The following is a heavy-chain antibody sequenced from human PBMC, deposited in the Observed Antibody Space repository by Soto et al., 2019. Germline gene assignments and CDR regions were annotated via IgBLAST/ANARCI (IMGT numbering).Heavy chain of an antibody. CDR1: GDSISSYY. Sequence: SETLSLTCTVSGDSISSYYWSWIRQPPGKGLEWIGYIYYSGSTNYNPSLKSRVTISVDTPKNQFSLKLTSVTAADTAVYYCARSYGAYRTSLFFDYWGQGTLVTVSS. D-gene: IGHD2-2*01. V-gene: IGHV4-59*12. CDR3: ARSYGAYRTSLFFDY. J-gene: IGHJ4*02. CDR2: IYYSGST.